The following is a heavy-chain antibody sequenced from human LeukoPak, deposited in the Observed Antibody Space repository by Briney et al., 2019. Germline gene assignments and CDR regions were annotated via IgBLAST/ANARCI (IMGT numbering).Heavy chain of an antibody. CDR1: GYSFPSYW. Sequence: NLGESLKISCKGSGYSFPSYWIGWVRQVPGKGLEWMGIIYPGGSDTRYSPSLQGQVTISADKPISTAYLQWSSLKASDTAMYYCARLRGSGTYYKSLDYWGQGTLVTVSS. V-gene: IGHV5-51*01. J-gene: IGHJ4*02. D-gene: IGHD3-10*01. CDR3: ARLRGSGTYYKSLDY. CDR2: IYPGGSDT.